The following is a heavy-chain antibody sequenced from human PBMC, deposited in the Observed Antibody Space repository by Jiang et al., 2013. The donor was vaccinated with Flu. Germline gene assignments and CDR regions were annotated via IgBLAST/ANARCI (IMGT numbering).Heavy chain of an antibody. Sequence: GAEVKKPGASVKVSCKASGYTFASFAMHWVRQAPGQRLEWMGWINAANGNTKYSQKFQGRFTITRDTSASTAYMELSSLRSEDTAVYYCARDRLLSYDTSGYYQDYWGQGTLVTVSS. V-gene: IGHV1-3*01. J-gene: IGHJ4*02. CDR2: INAANGNT. CDR1: GYTFASFA. CDR3: ARDRLLSYDTSGYYQDY. D-gene: IGHD3-22*01.